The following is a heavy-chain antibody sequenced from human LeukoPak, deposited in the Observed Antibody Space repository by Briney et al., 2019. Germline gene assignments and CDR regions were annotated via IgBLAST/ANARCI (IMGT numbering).Heavy chain of an antibody. D-gene: IGHD4-17*01. CDR2: VFYSGST. V-gene: IGHV4-39*07. CDR1: GGSISSSSYY. CDR3: ARANYGAAVGPDC. J-gene: IGHJ4*02. Sequence: PSETLSLTCTVSGGSISSSSYYWGWIRQPPGKGLEWIGSVFYSGSTYYSPSLKRRVSISVDTSKNQFSLKLSSVTAADTAVYYCARANYGAAVGPDCWGQGTLVTVSS.